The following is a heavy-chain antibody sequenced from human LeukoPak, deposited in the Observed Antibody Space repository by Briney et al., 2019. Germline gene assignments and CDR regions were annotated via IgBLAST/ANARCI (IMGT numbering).Heavy chain of an antibody. V-gene: IGHV1-69*06. J-gene: IGHJ6*03. D-gene: IGHD6-13*01. CDR2: IIPIFGTA. Sequence: SVKVSCKASGYTFTSYAISWVRQAPGQGLEWMGGIIPIFGTANYAQKFQGRVTITADKSTSTAYMELSSLRSEDTAVYYCASSKWSAGGNYYYYMNVWGKGTTVTVSS. CDR3: ASSKWSAGGNYYYYMNV. CDR1: GYTFTSYA.